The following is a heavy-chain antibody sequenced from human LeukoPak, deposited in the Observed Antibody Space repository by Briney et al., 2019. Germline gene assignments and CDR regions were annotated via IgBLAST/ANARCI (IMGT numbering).Heavy chain of an antibody. CDR3: ARGSTIFGVVYSYYFDY. D-gene: IGHD3-3*01. CDR1: GYTFINYY. Sequence: ASVKVSCKASGYTFINYYMHWVRQAPGQGLEWMGWINPNSGGTNCAQKFQGRVTMTRDTSISTAYMELSRLRSDDTAVYYCARGSTIFGVVYSYYFDYWGQETLVTVSS. CDR2: INPNSGGT. J-gene: IGHJ4*02. V-gene: IGHV1-2*02.